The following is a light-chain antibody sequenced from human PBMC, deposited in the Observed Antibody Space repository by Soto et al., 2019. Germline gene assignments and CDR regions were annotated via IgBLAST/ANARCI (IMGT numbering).Light chain of an antibody. CDR1: RSVSSN. CDR2: GAS. Sequence: EIVMAQSPATLSVSPGERATLSCRASRSVSSNLARYQQKPGQAPRLLIYGASTRATGIPARFSGSGSGTEFTLTISSLQSEDFAVYYCQQYNNWPPITFGQGKRLEIK. J-gene: IGKJ5*01. V-gene: IGKV3-15*01. CDR3: QQYNNWPPIT.